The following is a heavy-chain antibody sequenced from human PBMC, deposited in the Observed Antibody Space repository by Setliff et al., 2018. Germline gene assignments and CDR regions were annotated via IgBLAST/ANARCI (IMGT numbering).Heavy chain of an antibody. D-gene: IGHD6-25*01. CDR3: VRDTTSGWMLTN. J-gene: IGHJ4*02. CDR2: IRYDGSNK. V-gene: IGHV3-30*02. CDR1: GFTFNTYG. Sequence: PGGSLRLSCEASGFTFNTYGMHWVRQAPGKGLEWVAFIRYDGSNKYYADSVKGRFTISRDNSKNTLYLQMNSLRAEDTAVYYCVRDTTSGWMLTNWGQGTLVTVS.